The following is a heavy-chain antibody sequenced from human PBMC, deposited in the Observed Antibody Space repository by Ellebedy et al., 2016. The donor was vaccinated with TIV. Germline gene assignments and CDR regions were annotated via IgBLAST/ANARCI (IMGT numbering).Heavy chain of an antibody. CDR3: AKTMGGQYYYGMNV. J-gene: IGHJ6*02. CDR2: ISGRGGTT. D-gene: IGHD2/OR15-2a*01. CDR1: GFTFSSYA. V-gene: IGHV3-23*01. Sequence: GESLKISCAASGFTFSSYAMTWVRQAPGKGLEWVSGISGRGGTTYYADSVKGRFTIYRDNLQNTLHLEMNSLRVDDTAVSYCAKTMGGQYYYGMNVWGQGTTVTVSS.